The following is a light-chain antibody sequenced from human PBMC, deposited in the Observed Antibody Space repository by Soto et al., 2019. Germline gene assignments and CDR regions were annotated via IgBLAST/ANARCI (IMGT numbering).Light chain of an antibody. Sequence: VLTQSPATLSLSPGERATLSCRATQGIDRWLAWYQQKPGQAPRLLIYGASNRATGIPARFSGSGSGTDFTLTISSLEPEDSAIYYCQEGNNWPQITFGQGRRLEIK. V-gene: IGKV3-11*01. CDR1: QGIDRW. CDR2: GAS. J-gene: IGKJ5*01. CDR3: QEGNNWPQIT.